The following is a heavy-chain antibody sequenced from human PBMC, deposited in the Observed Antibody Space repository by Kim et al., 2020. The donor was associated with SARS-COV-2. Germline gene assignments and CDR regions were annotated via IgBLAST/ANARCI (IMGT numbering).Heavy chain of an antibody. CDR2: INPNSGGT. V-gene: IGHV1-2*02. Sequence: ASVKVSCKASGYTFTGYYMHWVRQAPGQGLEWMGWINPNSGGTNYAQKFQGRVTMTRDTSISTAYMELSRLRSDDTAVYYCASQGEKMVRGVIAHFDYWGQGTLVTVSS. CDR1: GYTFTGYY. J-gene: IGHJ4*02. CDR3: ASQGEKMVRGVIAHFDY. D-gene: IGHD3-10*01.